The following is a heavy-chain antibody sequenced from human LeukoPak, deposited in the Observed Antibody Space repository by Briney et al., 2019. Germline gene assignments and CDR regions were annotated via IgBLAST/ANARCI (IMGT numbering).Heavy chain of an antibody. CDR1: GGTFSSYA. CDR2: INPNSGGT. Sequence: GASVKVSCKASGGTFSSYAISWVRQAPGQGLEWMGWINPNSGGTNYAQKFQGRVTMTRDTSISTAYMELSRLRSDDTAVYYCASSVTPYYYYGMDVWGQGTTVTVSS. CDR3: ASSVTPYYYYGMDV. J-gene: IGHJ6*02. V-gene: IGHV1-2*02. D-gene: IGHD2-21*02.